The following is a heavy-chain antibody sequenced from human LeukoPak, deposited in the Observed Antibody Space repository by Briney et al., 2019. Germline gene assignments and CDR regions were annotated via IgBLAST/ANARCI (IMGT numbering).Heavy chain of an antibody. D-gene: IGHD2-15*01. Sequence: GGSLRLSCAASGFTFSSYAMSWVRQAPGKGLEWVSAISGSGGSTYYADSVKGRFTISRDNSKNTLYLQMNSLRAEDTAVYYCAKGALGYCSGGSCYSGWFDPWGRGTLVTVSS. CDR1: GFTFSSYA. CDR3: AKGALGYCSGGSCYSGWFDP. J-gene: IGHJ5*02. CDR2: ISGSGGST. V-gene: IGHV3-23*01.